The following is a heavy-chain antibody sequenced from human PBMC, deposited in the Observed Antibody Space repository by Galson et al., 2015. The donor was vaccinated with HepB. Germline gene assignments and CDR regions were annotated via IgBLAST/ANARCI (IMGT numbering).Heavy chain of an antibody. CDR2: ISWDSGSI. J-gene: IGHJ6*02. V-gene: IGHV3-9*01. CDR3: AKDMVVAGTYYYYGMDV. CDR1: GFTFDDYA. D-gene: IGHD2-15*01. Sequence: SLRLSCAASGFTFDDYAMHWVRHAPGKGLEWVSGISWDSGSIGYADSVKGRFTISRDNAKNSLYLQMNSLRAEDTALYYCAKDMVVAGTYYYYGMDVWGQGTTVTVSS.